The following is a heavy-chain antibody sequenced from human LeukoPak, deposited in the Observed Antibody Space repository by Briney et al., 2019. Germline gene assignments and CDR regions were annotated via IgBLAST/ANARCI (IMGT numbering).Heavy chain of an antibody. CDR1: GFTFSGYA. D-gene: IGHD3-10*01. CDR3: AKAVVVRGYFVY. J-gene: IGHJ4*02. CDR2: VSGSGCST. V-gene: IGHV3-23*01. Sequence: PGGSLRLSCAASGFTFSGYAMSTVRQAPGKGLEWVSAVSGSGCSTYYADSVKGRFTISRDNSKNTLYLQMNSLRAEDTAVYFCAKAVVVRGYFVYWGQGTLVTVSS.